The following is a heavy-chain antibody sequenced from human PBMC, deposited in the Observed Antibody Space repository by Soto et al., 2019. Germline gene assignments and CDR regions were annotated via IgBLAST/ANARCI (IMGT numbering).Heavy chain of an antibody. Sequence: SETMSLTCPVSGGSLSSSSYYWGWLTQPPGKGLEWIGSIYYSGSTYYNPSLKSRVTISVDTSKNQFSLELSSVTAADTAVYYCARQRGYDILTGYYNPLNWFDPWGQGTLVTVSS. J-gene: IGHJ5*02. CDR1: GGSLSSSSYY. CDR2: IYYSGST. D-gene: IGHD3-9*01. CDR3: ARQRGYDILTGYYNPLNWFDP. V-gene: IGHV4-39*01.